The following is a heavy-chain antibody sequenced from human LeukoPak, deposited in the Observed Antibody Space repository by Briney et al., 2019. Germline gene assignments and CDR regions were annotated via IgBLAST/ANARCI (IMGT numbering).Heavy chain of an antibody. J-gene: IGHJ4*02. Sequence: PGGSLRLSCAASGFTFSSYALSWVRQAPGKGLEWVSAISGGGGSTYYADSVKGRFTISRDNSKNTLYLQMNSLRAEDTAVYYCAKDHYIVLLPAARGQGTLVTVSS. CDR3: AKDHYIVLLPAA. CDR1: GFTFSSYA. D-gene: IGHD2-2*01. CDR2: ISGGGGST. V-gene: IGHV3-23*01.